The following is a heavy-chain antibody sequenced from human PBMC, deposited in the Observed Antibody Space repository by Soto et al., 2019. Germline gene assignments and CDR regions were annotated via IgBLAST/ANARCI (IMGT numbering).Heavy chain of an antibody. V-gene: IGHV3-23*01. CDR2: ITNTGITT. CDR3: AKGLHYGDTKQLDN. CDR1: GFDFSTHA. Sequence: PGGSLRLSCAASGFDFSTHALTWVRQAPGKGLEWLSSITNTGITTHYADSVKGRFTISRENSRNTLHLQLNNLRVDDTAVYYCAKGLHYGDTKQLDNWGQGTLATVSS. D-gene: IGHD4-17*01. J-gene: IGHJ4*02.